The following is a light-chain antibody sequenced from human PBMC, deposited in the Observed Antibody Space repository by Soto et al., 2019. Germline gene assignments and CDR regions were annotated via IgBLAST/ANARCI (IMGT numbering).Light chain of an antibody. J-gene: IGKJ2*01. CDR2: TTS. CDR3: QQSYATPPT. CDR1: QCISNC. V-gene: IGKV1-39*01. Sequence: DIQMTQSPSSLFASVGERVTITCRASQCISNCLNWYQQKPGKAPKLLIYTTSSLQSEVPSRFSDSGSGTDFTLTISSLQPEDFATYYCQQSYATPPTFGQGTKLEIK.